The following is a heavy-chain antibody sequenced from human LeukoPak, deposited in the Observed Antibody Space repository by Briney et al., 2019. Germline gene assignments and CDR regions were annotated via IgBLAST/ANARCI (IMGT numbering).Heavy chain of an antibody. CDR1: GESISSHY. J-gene: IGHJ4*02. CDR2: INHSGST. D-gene: IGHD6-13*01. V-gene: IGHV4-34*01. Sequence: PSETLSHTCNVSGESISSHYWSWIRQPPGKGLEWIGEINHSGSTNYNPSLKSRVTISVDTSKNQFSLKLSSVTAADTAVYYCARGSSSWHYFDYWGQGTLVTVSS. CDR3: ARGSSSWHYFDY.